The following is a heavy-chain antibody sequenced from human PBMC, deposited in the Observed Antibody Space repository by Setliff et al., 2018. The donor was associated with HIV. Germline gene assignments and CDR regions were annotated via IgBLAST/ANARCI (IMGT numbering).Heavy chain of an antibody. J-gene: IGHJ4*02. Sequence: ASVKVSCKASGDIFSRYGISWVRQAPGQGLEWMGGIIPIYGTANSAQKFQGRVTITADESTSTAYMELSTLRSEDTAVDYCAGEIRNYDFWSGYWEDHYFDYWGQGTLVTVSS. D-gene: IGHD3-3*01. V-gene: IGHV1-69*13. CDR2: IIPIYGTA. CDR3: AGEIRNYDFWSGYWEDHYFDY. CDR1: GDIFSRYG.